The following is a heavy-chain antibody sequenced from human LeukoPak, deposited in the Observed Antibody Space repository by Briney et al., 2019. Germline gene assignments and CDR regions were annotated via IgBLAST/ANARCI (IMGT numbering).Heavy chain of an antibody. CDR1: GFIFSGSV. J-gene: IGHJ4*01. CDR2: MSYDGTNE. V-gene: IGHV3-30*18. Sequence: GRSLRLACAASGFIFSGSVMHWVRLAPGKRLEWVAIMSYDGTNENYGDSVKGRFTISRDNSKNTLYLHMNSLRHDDTAVYYCAKDSGGSVLEDWGHGSLVIVSS. D-gene: IGHD2-15*01. CDR3: AKDSGGSVLED.